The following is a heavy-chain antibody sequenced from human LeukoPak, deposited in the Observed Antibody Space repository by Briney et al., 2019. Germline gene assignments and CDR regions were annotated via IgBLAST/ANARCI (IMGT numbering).Heavy chain of an antibody. J-gene: IGHJ4*02. CDR3: ARSSPGIAVAGMGILFDY. CDR2: ISSSSSYI. V-gene: IGHV3-21*01. Sequence: PGGSPRLSCAASGFTFSSYSMNWVRQAPGKGLEWVSSISSSSSYIYYAGSVKGRFTISRDNAKNSLYLQMNSLRAEDTAVYYCARSSPGIAVAGMGILFDYWGQGTLVTVPS. CDR1: GFTFSSYS. D-gene: IGHD6-19*01.